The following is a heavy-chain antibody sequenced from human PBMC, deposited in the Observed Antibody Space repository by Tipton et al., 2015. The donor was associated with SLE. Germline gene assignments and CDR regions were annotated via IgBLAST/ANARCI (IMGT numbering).Heavy chain of an antibody. D-gene: IGHD2-2*01. CDR1: GGAISSHY. CDR2: IYYSGST. J-gene: IGHJ6*04. CDR3: ARYCSSTSCYHV. Sequence: TLSLTCSLSGGAISSHYWSWIRQPPGKGLEWIGYIYYSGSTNYNPSLKSRVTISVDTSKKQFSLRLRSVTAADTAVYYCARYCSSTSCYHVWGKGTTVTVSS. V-gene: IGHV4-59*11.